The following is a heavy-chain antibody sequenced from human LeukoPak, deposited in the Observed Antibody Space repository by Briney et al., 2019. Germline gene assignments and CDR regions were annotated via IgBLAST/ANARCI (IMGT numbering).Heavy chain of an antibody. CDR1: GGTFSSYA. D-gene: IGHD2-15*01. V-gene: IGHV1-69*04. Sequence: VASVKVSCKASGGTFSSYAISWVRQAPGQGLEWMGRIIPILGIANYAQKFQGRVTITADKSTSTAYMELSSLRSEDPAVYYCARVVDKVCSGGSCYSLDYYYYGMDVWGQGTTVTVSS. CDR3: ARVVDKVCSGGSCYSLDYYYYGMDV. J-gene: IGHJ6*02. CDR2: IIPILGIA.